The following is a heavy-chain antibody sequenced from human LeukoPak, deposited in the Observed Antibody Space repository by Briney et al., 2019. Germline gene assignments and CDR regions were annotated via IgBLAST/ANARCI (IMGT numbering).Heavy chain of an antibody. J-gene: IGHJ4*02. V-gene: IGHV1-69*05. Sequence: ASVKVSCKASGGTFSSYAISWVRQAPGQGLEWMGGIIPIFGTANYAQKFQGRVTITTDESTSTAYIELSSLRSEDTAVYYCARGRPYCSSTSCNPKLMYYFDYWGQGTLVTVSS. CDR3: ARGRPYCSSTSCNPKLMYYFDY. D-gene: IGHD2-2*01. CDR1: GGTFSSYA. CDR2: IIPIFGTA.